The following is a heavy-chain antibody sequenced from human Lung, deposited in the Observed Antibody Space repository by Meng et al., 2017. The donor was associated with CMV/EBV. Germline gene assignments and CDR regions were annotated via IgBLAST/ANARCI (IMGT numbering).Heavy chain of an antibody. CDR3: ARDNNWGPDY. D-gene: IGHD7-27*01. CDR1: GYTFTAHY. V-gene: IGHV1-2*02. J-gene: IGHJ4*02. CDR2: IHPRRGNT. Sequence: SVXVSCKASGYTFTAHYFHWVRQAPGQGLEWMGWIHPRRGNTNYAQQFQGRVTLTRDTSINTGYMELTRLTSDDTAVYYCARDNNWGPDYWGQGTLVNVSS.